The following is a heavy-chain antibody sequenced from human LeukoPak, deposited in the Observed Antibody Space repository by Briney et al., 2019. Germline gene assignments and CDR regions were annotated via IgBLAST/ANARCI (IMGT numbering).Heavy chain of an antibody. V-gene: IGHV1-8*01. D-gene: IGHD6-13*01. Sequence: ASVKVSCKTSGYTFANYEINWLRQSTGQGLEWMGWMSPDSGETGSAQRFQGRLTMTRNTSISTAYMELSSLRSEDTAVYYCAKAAGMGSSKCYNWFDPWGQGTLVTVSP. J-gene: IGHJ5*02. CDR2: MSPDSGET. CDR3: AKAAGMGSSKCYNWFDP. CDR1: GYTFANYE.